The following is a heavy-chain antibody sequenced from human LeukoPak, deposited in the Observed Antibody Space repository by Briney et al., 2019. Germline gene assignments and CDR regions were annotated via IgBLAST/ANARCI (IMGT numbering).Heavy chain of an antibody. V-gene: IGHV4-39*07. CDR2: FYYSGAT. D-gene: IGHD6-13*01. CDR1: GGSISTSTYY. CDR3: ARDMSSSWPLIGYYYMDV. Sequence: SETLSLTCTVSGGSISTSTYYWGWVRQPPGKGLEWIGSFYYSGATYYNPSLKSRVTISEDTTVNQFSLRLSSVTAADTAVYYCARDMSSSWPLIGYYYMDVWGKGTTVTVSS. J-gene: IGHJ6*03.